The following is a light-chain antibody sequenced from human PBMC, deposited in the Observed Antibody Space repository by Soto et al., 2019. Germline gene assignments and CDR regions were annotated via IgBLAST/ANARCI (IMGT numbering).Light chain of an antibody. J-gene: IGLJ3*02. CDR1: SGDVGGYNY. Sequence: QSALTQPASVSGSPGQSLTISCTGTSGDVGGYNYVSWYQQHPGKAPKLMIYDVSNRPSGVSSRFSGSKSGNTASLTISGLQAEDEADYYCSSYTSSSTLVFGGGTQLTVL. CDR2: DVS. V-gene: IGLV2-14*01. CDR3: SSYTSSSTLV.